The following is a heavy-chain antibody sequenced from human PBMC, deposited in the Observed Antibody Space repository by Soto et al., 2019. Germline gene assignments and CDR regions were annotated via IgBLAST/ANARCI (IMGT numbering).Heavy chain of an antibody. CDR3: ARDRFGIQLWLTGYFDY. J-gene: IGHJ4*02. CDR1: GFTFSSYA. V-gene: IGHV3-30-3*01. D-gene: IGHD5-18*01. CDR2: ISYDGSNK. Sequence: QVQLVESGGGVVQPGRSLRLSCAASGFTFSSYAMHWVRQAPGKGLEWVAVISYDGSNKYYADSVKGRFTISRDNSKNTLYLQMNSLRAEDTAVYYCARDRFGIQLWLTGYFDYWGQGTLVTVSS.